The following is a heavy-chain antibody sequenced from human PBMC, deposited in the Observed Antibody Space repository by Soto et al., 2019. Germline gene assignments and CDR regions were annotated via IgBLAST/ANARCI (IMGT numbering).Heavy chain of an antibody. CDR2: IDPSDSYT. CDR1: GYSFTSYW. J-gene: IGHJ4*02. V-gene: IGHV5-10-1*01. Sequence: PGESLKISCKGSGYSFTSYWISWVRQMPGKGLEWMGRIDPSDSYTNYSPSFQGHVTISADKSISTAYLQWSSLKASDTAMHCCARHNRGFDYWGQETLVTVSS. CDR3: ARHNRGFDY. D-gene: IGHD3-16*01.